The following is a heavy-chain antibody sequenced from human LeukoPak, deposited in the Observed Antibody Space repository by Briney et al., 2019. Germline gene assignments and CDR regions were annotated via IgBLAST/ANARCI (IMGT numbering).Heavy chain of an antibody. D-gene: IGHD3-16*01. CDR3: AREATWGNWYFDL. CDR2: TGNTGLAK. Sequence: GGSLRLSCAASGFALSSHGMHWVRQAPGKGLEWVAVTGNTGLAKYFAEFAKGRFTISRDNSKNTLYLETNSLRHEDTAVYYCAREATWGNWYFDLWGRGTLVTVSS. CDR1: GFALSSHG. V-gene: IGHV3-33*08. J-gene: IGHJ2*01.